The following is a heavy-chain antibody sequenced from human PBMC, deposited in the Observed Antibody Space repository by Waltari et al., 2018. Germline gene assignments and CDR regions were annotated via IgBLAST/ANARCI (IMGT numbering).Heavy chain of an antibody. J-gene: IGHJ4*02. D-gene: IGHD3-10*01. CDR1: GYTFTSYG. CDR3: AIAKDRWGVRGVFDY. CDR2: ISAYNGNT. Sequence: QVQLVQSGAEVKKPGASVKVSCKASGYTFTSYGISWVRQAPGQGLEWMGWISAYNGNTNYAQKLQGRVTMTTDTSTSKAYMGLRSLRSDDTAVYYCAIAKDRWGVRGVFDYWGQGTLVTVSS. V-gene: IGHV1-18*01.